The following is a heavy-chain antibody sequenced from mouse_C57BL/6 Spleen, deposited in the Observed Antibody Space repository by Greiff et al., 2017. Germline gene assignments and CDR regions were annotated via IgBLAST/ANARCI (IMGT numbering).Heavy chain of an antibody. CDR3: ARNYPGQGAMDY. D-gene: IGHD4-1*01. V-gene: IGHV2-9-1*01. Sequence: VMLVESGPGLVAPSQSLSITCTVSGFSLTSYAISWVRQPPGKGLEWLGVLWTGGGTNYNSALISRLNISKDNSKSQVFLKMSSTTTDDTARYYCARNYPGQGAMDYWGQGTSVTVSS. J-gene: IGHJ4*01. CDR1: GFSLTSYA. CDR2: LWTGGGT.